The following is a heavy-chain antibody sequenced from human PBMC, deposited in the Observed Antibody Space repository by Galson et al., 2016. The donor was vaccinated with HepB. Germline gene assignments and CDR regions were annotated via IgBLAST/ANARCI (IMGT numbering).Heavy chain of an antibody. CDR3: ARDRPSHAQYYFDY. V-gene: IGHV1-69*06. Sequence: SEGTFSSYTITWVRQAPGQGLEWMGGIIPMFGTANYAQKLQGRVTITADKSTSTAYMELSSLRSEDTAVYYCARDRPSHAQYYFDYWGQGTLVTVSS. J-gene: IGHJ4*02. CDR1: EGTFSSYT. CDR2: IIPMFGTA.